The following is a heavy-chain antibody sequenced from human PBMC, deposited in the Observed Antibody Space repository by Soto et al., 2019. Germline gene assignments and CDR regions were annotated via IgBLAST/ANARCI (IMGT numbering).Heavy chain of an antibody. Sequence: SETLSLTCAVYGGSFSGYYWSWIRQPPGKGLEWIGEINHSGSTNYNPSLKSRVTISVDTSKNQFSLKLSSVTAADTAVYYCARTTDTKGIYGMDVWGQGTTVTVSS. D-gene: IGHD4-4*01. J-gene: IGHJ6*02. CDR3: ARTTDTKGIYGMDV. V-gene: IGHV4-34*01. CDR1: GGSFSGYY. CDR2: INHSGST.